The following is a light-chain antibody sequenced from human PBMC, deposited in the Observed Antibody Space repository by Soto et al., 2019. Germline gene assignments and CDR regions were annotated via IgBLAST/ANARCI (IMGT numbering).Light chain of an antibody. CDR2: DVS. CDR1: SSDVGGYNY. V-gene: IGLV2-14*03. Sequence: QPDLTQPASVSGSPGQSITISCNGTSSDVGGYNYVSWYQHHPGKAPKLMIYDVSNRPSGVSNRFSGSKSGNTASLTISGLQPEDEADYYCSSYTTSNTRQIVFGTGTKVTVL. J-gene: IGLJ1*01. CDR3: SSYTTSNTRQIV.